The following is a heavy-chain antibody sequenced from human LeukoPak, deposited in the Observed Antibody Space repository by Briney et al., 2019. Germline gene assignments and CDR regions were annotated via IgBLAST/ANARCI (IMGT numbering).Heavy chain of an antibody. D-gene: IGHD6-19*01. CDR1: GYSISGGYY. CDR3: ARRWSGWGFPLGAYFDY. V-gene: IGHV4-38-2*01. CDR2: IYHSGST. J-gene: IGHJ4*02. Sequence: SETLSLTCAVSGYSISGGYYWGWIRQPPGKGLEWIGSIYHSGSTYYNPSLKSRVTISVDTSKNQLSLKLSSVTAADTAVYYCARRWSGWGFPLGAYFDYWGQGTLVTVSS.